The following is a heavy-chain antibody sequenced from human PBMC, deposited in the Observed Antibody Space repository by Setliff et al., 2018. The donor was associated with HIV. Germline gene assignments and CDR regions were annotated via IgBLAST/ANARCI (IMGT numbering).Heavy chain of an antibody. CDR3: ARVSIEGGTPRNYFNN. V-gene: IGHV1-46*01. J-gene: IGHJ4*02. Sequence: EASVKVSCKASGYTFTSYDINWVRQAPGQGLEWMGMINPSGSITNYAQKFQGRLTMTRDTSASTAYMELRSLKSEDTAVYYCARVSIEGGTPRNYFNNWGQGTLVTVSS. CDR1: GYTFTSYD. CDR2: INPSGSIT. D-gene: IGHD1-26*01.